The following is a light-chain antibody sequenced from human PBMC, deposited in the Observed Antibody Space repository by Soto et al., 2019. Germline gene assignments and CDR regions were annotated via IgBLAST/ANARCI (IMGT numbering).Light chain of an antibody. Sequence: QSALTQPPSASGSPGQSVTISCTGTSSDVGGYHYVSWYQQHPGKAPKLMIHEVTKRPSGVPDRFSGSKSGNTASLTVSGLQGEDEADYYCSSYTSTSTRMFGGGTKLTVL. CDR2: EVT. CDR1: SSDVGGYHY. V-gene: IGLV2-8*01. CDR3: SSYTSTSTRM. J-gene: IGLJ3*02.